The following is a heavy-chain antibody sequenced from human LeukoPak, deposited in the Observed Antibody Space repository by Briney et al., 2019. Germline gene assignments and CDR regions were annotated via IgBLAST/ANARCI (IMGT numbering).Heavy chain of an antibody. J-gene: IGHJ4*02. CDR2: INPNSGGT. D-gene: IGHD3-3*01. CDR1: GYTFTGYY. Sequence: GASVKVSCKASGYTFTGYYMHWVRQAPGQGLEWMGWINPNSGGTNYAQKFQGRVTMTRATSITTAYMEVSRLTSDDAAVYCCSRRGDFQAFDYWGQGTLVTVSS. CDR3: SRRGDFQAFDY. V-gene: IGHV1-2*02.